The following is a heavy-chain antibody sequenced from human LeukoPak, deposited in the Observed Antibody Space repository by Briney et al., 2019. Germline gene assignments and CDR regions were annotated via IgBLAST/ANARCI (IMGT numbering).Heavy chain of an antibody. CDR3: AGEYYDFWSGYSYYYYYGMDV. V-gene: IGHV1-46*01. CDR1: GYTFTSYY. Sequence: ASVKVSCKASGYTFTSYYMHWVRQAPGQGLEWMGIINPSGGSTSYAQKFQGRVTMTRDTSTSTVYMELSSLRSEDTAVYYCAGEYYDFWSGYSYYYYYGMDVWGQGTTVTVSS. J-gene: IGHJ6*02. D-gene: IGHD3-3*01. CDR2: INPSGGST.